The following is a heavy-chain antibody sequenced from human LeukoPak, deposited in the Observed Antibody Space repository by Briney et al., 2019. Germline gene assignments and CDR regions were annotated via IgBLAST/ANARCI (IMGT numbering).Heavy chain of an antibody. J-gene: IGHJ4*02. CDR1: GGSFSGCY. D-gene: IGHD3-16*02. V-gene: IGHV4-34*01. CDR3: ARHLGYDYVWGSYRLGYYFDY. CDR2: INHSGST. Sequence: SETLSLTCAVYGGSFSGCYWSWIRQPPGKGLEWIGEINHSGSTDYNPSLKSRVTISVDTSKNQFSLKLSSVTAADTAVYYCARHLGYDYVWGSYRLGYYFDYWGQGTLVTVSS.